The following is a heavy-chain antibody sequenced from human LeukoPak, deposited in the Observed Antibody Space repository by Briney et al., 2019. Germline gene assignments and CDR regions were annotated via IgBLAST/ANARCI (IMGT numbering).Heavy chain of an antibody. Sequence: GGSLRLSCAASGFTFSSYSMTWVRQAPGKGLEWVSSISSSSSYIYYADSVKGRFTISRDNAKNSLYLQMNSLRAEDTAVYYCARASEYSSSSSYYYMDVWGKGTTVTVSS. D-gene: IGHD6-6*01. CDR3: ARASEYSSSSSYYYMDV. J-gene: IGHJ6*03. V-gene: IGHV3-21*01. CDR2: ISSSSSYI. CDR1: GFTFSSYS.